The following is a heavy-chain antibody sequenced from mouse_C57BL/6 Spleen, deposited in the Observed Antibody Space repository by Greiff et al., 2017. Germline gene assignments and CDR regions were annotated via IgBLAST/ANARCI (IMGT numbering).Heavy chain of an antibody. CDR3: ARGVLDYDYQTQFAY. Sequence: VQLQQSGAELVRPGASVKLSCKASGYTFTDYYINWVKQRPGQGLEWIARIYPGSGNTYYNEKFKGKATLTAEKSSSTAYMQLSSLTSEDSAVYFCARGVLDYDYQTQFAYWGKGTLVTVSA. D-gene: IGHD2-4*01. J-gene: IGHJ3*01. CDR1: GYTFTDYY. V-gene: IGHV1-76*01. CDR2: IYPGSGNT.